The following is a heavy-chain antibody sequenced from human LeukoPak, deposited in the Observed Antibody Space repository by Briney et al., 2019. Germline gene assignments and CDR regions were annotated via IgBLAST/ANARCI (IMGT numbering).Heavy chain of an antibody. CDR2: ISSSNNYI. CDR1: GFTFSSYS. V-gene: IGHV3-21*01. CDR3: ASGSYGSGIFDY. J-gene: IGHJ4*02. D-gene: IGHD3-10*01. Sequence: GGSLRLSCAASGFTFSSYSMNWVRQAPGKGLEWVSSISSSNNYIYYADSVKGRFTISRDNAKNSLYLQMNSLRAEDTAVYYCASGSYGSGIFDYWGQGTLVTVSS.